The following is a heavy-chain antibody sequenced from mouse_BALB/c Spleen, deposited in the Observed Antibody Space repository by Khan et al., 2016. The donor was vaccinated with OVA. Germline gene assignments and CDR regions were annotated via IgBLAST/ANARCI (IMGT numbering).Heavy chain of an antibody. CDR2: INPTSGYT. CDR3: TRDRIDY. Sequence: VRLQESGAERAKPGASVKMSCKASGYTFTTYWMHWVKQRPGQGLEWIGYINPTSGYTDYNEKFKDRATLSADKPSSTAYMQLSSLTSEDSAVYYCTRDRIDYWGQGTTLTVSS. CDR1: GYTFTTYW. J-gene: IGHJ2*01. V-gene: IGHV1-7*01.